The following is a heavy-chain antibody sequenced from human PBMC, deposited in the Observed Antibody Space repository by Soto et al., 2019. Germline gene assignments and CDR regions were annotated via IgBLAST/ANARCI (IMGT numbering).Heavy chain of an antibody. D-gene: IGHD6-13*01. V-gene: IGHV4-39*07. CDR2: IYYSGST. CDR3: ARGIAAAGLNWFDP. Sequence: SETLALTCTVSGGSISSSSYYWGWIRQPPGKGLEWIGYIYYSGSTYYNPSLKSRVTISVDTSKNQFSLKLSSVTAADTAVYYCARGIAAAGLNWFDPWGQGTLVTVSS. CDR1: GGSISSSSYY. J-gene: IGHJ5*02.